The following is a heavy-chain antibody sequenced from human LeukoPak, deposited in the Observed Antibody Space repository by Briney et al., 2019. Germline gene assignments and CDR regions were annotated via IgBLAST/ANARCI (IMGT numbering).Heavy chain of an antibody. CDR2: IYYSGST. V-gene: IGHV4-39*01. Sequence: SETLSLTCTVSGGSISSSSSYWGWIRQPPGKGLEWIGSIYYSGSTYYTPSLKSRVTISVDTSKNQFSLKLSSVTAADTAVYYCARLLWFGESPLFDYWGQGTLVTVSS. J-gene: IGHJ4*02. D-gene: IGHD3-10*01. CDR3: ARLLWFGESPLFDY. CDR1: GGSISSSSSY.